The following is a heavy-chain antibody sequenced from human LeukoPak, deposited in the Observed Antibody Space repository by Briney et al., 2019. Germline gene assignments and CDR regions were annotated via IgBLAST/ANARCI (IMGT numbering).Heavy chain of an antibody. Sequence: GGSLRLSCAASGFTFSDYYMSWIRQAPGKGLEWVSYISSSGSTIYYADSVKGRFTISRDNAKNSLYLQMNSLRAEDTAVYYCASDYRGYSYGYPGWGNYYGMDVWGQGTTVTVSS. CDR2: ISSSGSTI. CDR3: ASDYRGYSYGYPGWGNYYGMDV. CDR1: GFTFSDYY. V-gene: IGHV3-11*01. J-gene: IGHJ6*02. D-gene: IGHD5-18*01.